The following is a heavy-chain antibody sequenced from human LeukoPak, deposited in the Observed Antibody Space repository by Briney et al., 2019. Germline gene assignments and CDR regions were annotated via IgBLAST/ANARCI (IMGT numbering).Heavy chain of an antibody. CDR3: ARGRSNYYGMDV. J-gene: IGHJ6*02. CDR2: IYYNGNT. V-gene: IGHV4-59*01. Sequence: SETLSLTCSVSDVSINSYYWNWIRQPPGKGLEWIGYIYYNGNTNYSPYLKIRVTMSVDTSKNLFSLKVSSVTAADTAVYYCARGRSNYYGMDVWGQGTTVTVSS. D-gene: IGHD1-26*01. CDR1: DVSINSYY.